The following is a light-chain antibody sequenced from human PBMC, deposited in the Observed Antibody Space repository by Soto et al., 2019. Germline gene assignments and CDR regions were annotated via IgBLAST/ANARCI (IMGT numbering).Light chain of an antibody. CDR3: QQHNSWPPV. V-gene: IGKV3-15*01. CDR2: GAS. CDR1: QSVNSN. Sequence: EIVMTQTPATQSVSPGERATLSCRASQSVNSNLAWYQQKPGHSPRLLIYGASTRVTGIPARFSGSGSGTEFTLTISSLQSEDFAIYYCQQHNSWPPVFGQGTKLEIK. J-gene: IGKJ2*01.